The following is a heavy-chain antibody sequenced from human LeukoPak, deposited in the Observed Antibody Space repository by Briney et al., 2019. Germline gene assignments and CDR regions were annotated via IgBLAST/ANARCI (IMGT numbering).Heavy chain of an antibody. CDR1: GFSFNTYA. CDR3: AQKVGYCSRGSCYSPH. Sequence: GGSLRLSCAASGFSFNTYAMSWVRQAPGKGLEWVSAISNTGGSTYYADSVKGRFTISRDKSKNTLSLQMNSLRAEDTAVYYCAQKVGYCSRGSCYSPHWGQGPLVTVSS. CDR2: ISNTGGST. D-gene: IGHD2-15*01. V-gene: IGHV3-23*01. J-gene: IGHJ1*01.